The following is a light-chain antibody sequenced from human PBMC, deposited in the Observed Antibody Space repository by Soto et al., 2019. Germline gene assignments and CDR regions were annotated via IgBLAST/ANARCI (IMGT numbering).Light chain of an antibody. CDR2: GAS. CDR3: QQYNNWPIT. J-gene: IGKJ5*01. Sequence: EVVMTQSPATLSVSPGERATLSCRASHSVGSLLAWYQQKPGQPPSLLIYGASTRATGIPGRFTGSGSGTEFTLTISSLQSEDFAVYYCQQYNNWPITFGPGTRLDIK. CDR1: HSVGSL. V-gene: IGKV3-15*01.